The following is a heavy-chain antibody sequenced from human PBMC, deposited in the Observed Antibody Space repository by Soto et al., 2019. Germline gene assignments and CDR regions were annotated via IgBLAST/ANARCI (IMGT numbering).Heavy chain of an antibody. V-gene: IGHV1-3*01. CDR1: GYTFSTYA. D-gene: IGHD1-1*01. CDR3: ARGKGMEENYYYYGMDV. J-gene: IGHJ6*02. CDR2: INGGNGHT. Sequence: EASVKVSCKASGYTFSTYALHWVRQAPGQGLEWMGWINGGNGHTRYSQKFKDRVTISRDTPASTAYMELSGLRSEDTAVYYCARGKGMEENYYYYGMDVWGQGTPVTVYS.